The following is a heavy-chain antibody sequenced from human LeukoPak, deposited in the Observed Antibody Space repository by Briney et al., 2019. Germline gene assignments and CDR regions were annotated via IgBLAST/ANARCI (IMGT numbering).Heavy chain of an antibody. D-gene: IGHD3-3*01. J-gene: IGHJ6*03. Sequence: GGSLRLSCAASRFTFSSYGMHWVRQAPGKGLEWVAVISYDGSNKYYADSVKGRFTISRDNSKNTLYLQMNSLRAEDTAVYYCAKAGLWRYDFWSGYYTNGPYYYYDYMDVWGKGTTVTVSS. CDR1: RFTFSSYG. CDR3: AKAGLWRYDFWSGYYTNGPYYYYDYMDV. CDR2: ISYDGSNK. V-gene: IGHV3-30*18.